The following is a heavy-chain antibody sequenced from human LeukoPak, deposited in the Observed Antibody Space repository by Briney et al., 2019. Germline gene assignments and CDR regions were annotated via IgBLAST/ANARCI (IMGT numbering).Heavy chain of an antibody. D-gene: IGHD2-15*01. CDR2: IRYDGSNK. J-gene: IGHJ4*02. CDR1: GFTFSSYG. CDR3: ARDAVGYCSGGSCYGFSN. V-gene: IGHV3-30*02. Sequence: LSGGSLRLSCAASGFTFSSYGMHWVRQAPGKGLEWVAFIRYDGSNKYYADSVKGRFTISRDNSKNTLYLQMNSLRAEDTAVYYCARDAVGYCSGGSCYGFSNWGQGTLVTVSS.